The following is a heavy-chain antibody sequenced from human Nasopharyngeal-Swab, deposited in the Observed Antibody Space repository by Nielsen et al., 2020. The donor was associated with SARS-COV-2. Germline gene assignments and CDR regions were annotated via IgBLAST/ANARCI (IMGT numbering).Heavy chain of an antibody. J-gene: IGHJ3*02. V-gene: IGHV3-30*18. Sequence: GASLRISCAASGFTFSPHGMRWVRQAPGKGQEWVAVISYDGSNKYYADSVKGRFTISRDNSKNTLYLQMNSLRAEDTAVYYWAKNGGADIAVVPAAIVSSFDIWGQGTMVTVSS. CDR2: ISYDGSNK. CDR1: GFTFSPHG. D-gene: IGHD2-2*01. CDR3: AKNGGADIAVVPAAIVSSFDI.